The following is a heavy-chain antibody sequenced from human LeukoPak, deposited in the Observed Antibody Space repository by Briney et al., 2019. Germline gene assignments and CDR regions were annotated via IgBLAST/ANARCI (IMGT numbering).Heavy chain of an antibody. CDR3: AKEGPIFPAYYYYYMDV. D-gene: IGHD3-3*01. J-gene: IGHJ6*03. V-gene: IGHV3-23*01. CDR2: ISGSGGST. Sequence: GGSLRLSCAASGFTFTTYGMSWVRQAPGKGLEWVSLISGSGGSTYFADSVKGRFTISRDNSKNTLHLQMNSLRAEDTAVYYCAKEGPIFPAYYYYYMDVWGKGTTVTISS. CDR1: GFTFTTYG.